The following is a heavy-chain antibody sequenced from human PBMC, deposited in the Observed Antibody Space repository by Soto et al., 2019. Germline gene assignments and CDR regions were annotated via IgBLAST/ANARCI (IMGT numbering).Heavy chain of an antibody. V-gene: IGHV5-51*01. Sequence: GESLKISCKGSGYSFTSYWIGWVRQMPGKGLEWMGIIYPGDSDTRYSPSFQGQVTISADKSISTAYLQWSSLKASDTAMYYCARLPILVTSSSSGRYYYGMDVWGQGTTVTVSS. CDR1: GYSFTSYW. J-gene: IGHJ6*02. CDR3: ARLPILVTSSSSGRYYYGMDV. CDR2: IYPGDSDT. D-gene: IGHD6-13*01.